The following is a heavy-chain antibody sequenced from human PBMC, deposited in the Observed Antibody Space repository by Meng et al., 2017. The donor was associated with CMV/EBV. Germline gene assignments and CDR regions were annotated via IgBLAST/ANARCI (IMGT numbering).Heavy chain of an antibody. V-gene: IGHV4-59*01. J-gene: IGHJ4*02. Sequence: SETLSLTCTVSGGSISSYYWRWIRQPPGKGLEWIGYIYYSGSTNYNPSLKSRVTISVDTSKNQFSLKLSSVTAADTAVYYCARGGSSSSETFDYWGQGTLVTVSS. D-gene: IGHD6-6*01. CDR2: IYYSGST. CDR1: GGSISSYY. CDR3: ARGGSSSSETFDY.